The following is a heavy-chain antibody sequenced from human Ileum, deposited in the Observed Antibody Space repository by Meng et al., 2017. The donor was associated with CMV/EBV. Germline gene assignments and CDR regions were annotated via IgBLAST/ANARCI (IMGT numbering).Heavy chain of an antibody. J-gene: IGHJ4*02. D-gene: IGHD3-16*01. V-gene: IGHV3-21*01. Sequence: GGSLRLSCAASGFTFSSYSMNWLRQTPGKGLELVAAIQTRRDSTIYSDTAKGRFIISRDNVKNSLSLQMNSLRVDDTAVYYCARDRGRDAWIEFLGGFDCWGQGTLVTVSS. CDR3: ARDRGRDAWIEFLGGFDC. CDR2: IQTRRDST. CDR1: GFTFSSYS.